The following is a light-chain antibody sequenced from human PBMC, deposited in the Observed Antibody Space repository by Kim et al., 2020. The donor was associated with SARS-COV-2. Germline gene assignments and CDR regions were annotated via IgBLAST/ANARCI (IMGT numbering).Light chain of an antibody. CDR3: QQYNSYSYP. J-gene: IGKJ2*01. Sequence: DIQMTQSPSTLSALVGDRVTITCRASQSISGRLAWYQQKPGKAPKLLIYKASILESGVPSRFSGSGSGTEYTLTISSLQPDDFATYYCQQYNSYSYPFAQGPRLEF. CDR1: QSISGR. CDR2: KAS. V-gene: IGKV1-5*03.